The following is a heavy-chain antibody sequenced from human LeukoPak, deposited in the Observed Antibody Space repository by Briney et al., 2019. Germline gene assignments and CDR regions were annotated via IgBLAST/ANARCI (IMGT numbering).Heavy chain of an antibody. CDR3: ARDWGTYYYDSSGSDAFDI. Sequence: SGGSLRLSCAASGFTFSSYWMHWVRQAPGKGLVWVSRINSDGSSTSYADSVKGRFTISGDNAKNTLYLQMNSLRAEDTAVYYCARDWGTYYYDSSGSDAFDIWGQGTMVTVSS. J-gene: IGHJ3*02. V-gene: IGHV3-74*01. CDR1: GFTFSSYW. D-gene: IGHD3-22*01. CDR2: INSDGSST.